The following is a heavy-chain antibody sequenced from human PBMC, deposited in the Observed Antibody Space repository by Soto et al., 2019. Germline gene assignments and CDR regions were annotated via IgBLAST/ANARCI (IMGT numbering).Heavy chain of an antibody. V-gene: IGHV4-34*01. CDR3: ARDGLYCSGGSCYWFDP. CDR1: GGSFSGYY. D-gene: IGHD2-15*01. J-gene: IGHJ5*02. CDR2: INHSGST. Sequence: SETLSLTCAVYGGSFSGYYWSWIRQPPGKGLEWIGEINHSGSTNYNPSLKSRVTISVDTSKNQFSLKLSSVTAADTAVYYCARDGLYCSGGSCYWFDPWGQGTLVTVSS.